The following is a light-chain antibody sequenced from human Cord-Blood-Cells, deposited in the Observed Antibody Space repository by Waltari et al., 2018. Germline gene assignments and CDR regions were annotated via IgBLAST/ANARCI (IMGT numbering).Light chain of an antibody. CDR3: QQYYSTPPT. CDR2: WAS. J-gene: IGKJ1*01. Sequence: DIVMTQSPDSLAVPLGGRATINCKSSQSVLYSSNNKNYLAWYQQKPGQPPKLLIYWASTRESGVPDRFSGSGSGTDFTLTISSLQAEDVAVYYCQQYYSTPPTFGQGTKVEIK. CDR1: QSVLYSSNNKNY. V-gene: IGKV4-1*01.